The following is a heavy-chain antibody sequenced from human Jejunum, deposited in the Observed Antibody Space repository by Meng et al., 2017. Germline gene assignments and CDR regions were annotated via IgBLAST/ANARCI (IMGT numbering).Heavy chain of an antibody. J-gene: IGHJ4*02. D-gene: IGHD3-22*01. V-gene: IGHV4-59*01. CDR1: GGSITGYY. CDR2: IYYSGST. Sequence: SETLSLTCTVSGGSITGYYWSWIRQSPGKGLEWIGYIYYSGSTSYNPSLKSRVTISVDTSKNQFSLKVRSLTAADTAVYYCARLNHYGTSGYYADYWGQGTLVTVSS. CDR3: ARLNHYGTSGYYADY.